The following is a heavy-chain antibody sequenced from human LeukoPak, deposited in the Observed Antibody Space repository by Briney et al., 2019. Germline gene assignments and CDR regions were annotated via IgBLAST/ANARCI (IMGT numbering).Heavy chain of an antibody. V-gene: IGHV3-21*01. D-gene: IGHD1-14*01. CDR2: ISSSGSYI. Sequence: KAGGSLRLSCAASGFTFSSYSMNWVRQAPGKGLEWVSSISSSGSYIYYADSVKGRFTISRDNAKSSLYLQMNSLRAEDTAVYYCARDWDIDNADYWGQGTLVTVSS. J-gene: IGHJ4*02. CDR3: ARDWDIDNADY. CDR1: GFTFSSYS.